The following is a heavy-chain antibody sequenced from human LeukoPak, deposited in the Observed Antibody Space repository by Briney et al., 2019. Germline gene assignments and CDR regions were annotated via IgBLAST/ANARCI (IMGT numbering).Heavy chain of an antibody. V-gene: IGHV4-59*01. D-gene: IGHD3-22*01. CDR3: ARADYDTSAYYYTFDY. J-gene: IGHJ4*02. Sequence: PSETLSLTCTVSGGSINGYYWSWIWQPPEKGLEWIGYIYYRGSTNYNPSLKSRVTISVDTSKNQFSLKLSSVTAADTAVYYCARADYDTSAYYYTFDYWGQGTLVTVSS. CDR1: GGSINGYY. CDR2: IYYRGST.